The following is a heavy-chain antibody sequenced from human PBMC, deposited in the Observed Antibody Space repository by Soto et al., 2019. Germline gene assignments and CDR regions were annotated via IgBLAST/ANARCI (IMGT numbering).Heavy chain of an antibody. CDR1: GGSISSGDYY. CDR2: IYYSGST. D-gene: IGHD2-21*02. Sequence: QVQLQESGPGLVKPSQTLSLTFTVSGGSISSGDYYWSWIRQPPGKGLEWIGYIYYSGSTYYNPSLKSRVTISVDTSKNQFSLKLSSVTAADTAVYYCAREAYCGGDCYLDSYYFDYWGQGTLVTVSS. J-gene: IGHJ4*02. V-gene: IGHV4-30-4*01. CDR3: AREAYCGGDCYLDSYYFDY.